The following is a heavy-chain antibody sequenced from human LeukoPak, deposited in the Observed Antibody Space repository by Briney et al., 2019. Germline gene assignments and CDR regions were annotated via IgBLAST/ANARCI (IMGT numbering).Heavy chain of an antibody. D-gene: IGHD5-12*01. CDR2: INAGNGNT. Sequence: GASVKVSCKASGYTFTSYAMHWVRQAPGQRLEWMGWINAGNGNTKYSQKFQGRVTITRDTSASTAYMELSSLRSEDTAVYYCARDLKVGLPLGRYSMDVWGQGTTVTVSS. CDR3: ARDLKVGLPLGRYSMDV. V-gene: IGHV1-3*01. CDR1: GYTFTSYA. J-gene: IGHJ6*02.